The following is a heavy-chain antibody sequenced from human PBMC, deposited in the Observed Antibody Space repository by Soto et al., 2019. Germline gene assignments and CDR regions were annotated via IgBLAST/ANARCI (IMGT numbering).Heavy chain of an antibody. CDR2: INPRGGSP. CDR3: ARGGYDTGSA. V-gene: IGHV1-46*01. D-gene: IGHD3-9*01. J-gene: IGHJ5*01. CDR1: GYTFISYN. Sequence: ASVKVSCKASGYTFISYNMHWVRQAPGQGLEWMGMINPRGGSPNYAQTLQGRVTLTSDTSTSTVYMELSSLRSEDTAVYYCARGGYDTGSAWGQGTLVTVSS.